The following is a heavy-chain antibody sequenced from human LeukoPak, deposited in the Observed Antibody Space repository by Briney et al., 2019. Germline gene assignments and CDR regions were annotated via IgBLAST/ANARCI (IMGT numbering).Heavy chain of an antibody. CDR3: AKTSYYDSSGYYLGFDFDS. CDR1: GFTFSSIW. V-gene: IGHV3-23*01. CDR2: ISGSGGNT. D-gene: IGHD3-22*01. Sequence: QSGGSLRLSCATSGFTFSSIWMSWVRQAPGKGLEWVSAISGSGGNTYYADSVKGRFTISRDNSKNTLYLQMNSLRAEDTAVYYCAKTSYYDSSGYYLGFDFDSWGQGTLVSVSS. J-gene: IGHJ4*02.